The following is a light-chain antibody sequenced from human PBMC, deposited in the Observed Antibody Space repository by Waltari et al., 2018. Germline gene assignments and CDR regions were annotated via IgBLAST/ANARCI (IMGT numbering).Light chain of an antibody. V-gene: IGLV1-40*01. CDR1: SSNIGAGYD. J-gene: IGLJ3*02. Sequence: LTQPPSVSGAPGQRVTISCTGSSSNIGAGYDVHWYQHLPGTAPKLLIYGNTNRPSGVPDQFSGSKSGTSASLVITGLQAEDEANYYFQSYDTRLGAWVFGGGTKLTVL. CDR3: QSYDTRLGAWV. CDR2: GNT.